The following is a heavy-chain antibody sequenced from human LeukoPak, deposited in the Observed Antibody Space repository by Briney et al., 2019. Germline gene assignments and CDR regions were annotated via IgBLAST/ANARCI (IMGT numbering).Heavy chain of an antibody. CDR3: ARHEGRQEINY. Sequence: PAETLSLTCTVSPDSISNSRYHWAWIRQPPGKGLEWIGNIYYSGSTYYNPSLKSRVTISVDSSKNQFSLKVSSVTAADTAVYYCARHEGRQEINYWGQGTLVTVSS. CDR2: IYYSGST. J-gene: IGHJ4*02. CDR1: PDSISNSRYH. V-gene: IGHV4-39*01. D-gene: IGHD5-24*01.